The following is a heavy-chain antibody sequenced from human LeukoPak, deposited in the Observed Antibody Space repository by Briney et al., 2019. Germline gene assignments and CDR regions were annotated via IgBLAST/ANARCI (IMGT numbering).Heavy chain of an antibody. CDR2: INGYGSST. V-gene: IGHV3-74*01. CDR3: ARHGTM. CDR1: GFTFISYW. D-gene: IGHD4/OR15-4a*01. J-gene: IGHJ4*02. Sequence: TGGSLRLSCAASGFTFISYWMHWVRHAPGKGLVWVSRINGYGSSTDFADSVKGRFTISRDNSKNTLYLQMNSLRAEDTAVYYCARHGTMWGQGTLVTVSS.